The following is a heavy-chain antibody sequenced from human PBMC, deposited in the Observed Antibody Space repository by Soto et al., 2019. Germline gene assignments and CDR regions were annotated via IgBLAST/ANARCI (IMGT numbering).Heavy chain of an antibody. D-gene: IGHD5-12*01. V-gene: IGHV3-53*01. CDR2: IYGDGTT. J-gene: IGHJ4*02. CDR3: ARARDGYNFLYEPT. CDR1: GITISRNY. Sequence: PGGSLRLSCAASGITISRNYMSWVRQAPGKGLEWVSVIYGDGTTYYADSVKGRFTISRDNPKSTLYLQMNSLRADDTAVYYCARARDGYNFLYEPTWGQGTLVTVYS.